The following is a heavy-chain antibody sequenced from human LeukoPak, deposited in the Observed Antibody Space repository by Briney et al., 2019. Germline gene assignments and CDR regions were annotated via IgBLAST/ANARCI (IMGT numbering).Heavy chain of an antibody. CDR2: IIPIIGIA. Sequence: SVKVSCKASGGTFRSYAISWVRQAPGQGLEGMGRIIPIIGIANYEQKFEGRVTITADKSTSTAYMELSSLRSEDTAVYYCARAPDAFDIWGQGTMVTVSS. CDR1: GGTFRSYA. CDR3: ARAPDAFDI. J-gene: IGHJ3*02. V-gene: IGHV1-69*04.